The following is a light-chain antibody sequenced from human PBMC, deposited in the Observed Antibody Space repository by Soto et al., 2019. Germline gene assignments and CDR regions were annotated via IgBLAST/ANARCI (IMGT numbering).Light chain of an antibody. V-gene: IGKV3-20*01. Sequence: EIVLTQSPGTLSLSPGERATLSCRASQSVSSSQLAWYQQKPGQAPRLVIYDASTRATGLPDRFSGSGSGIDFTLTISRLEPEDFAVYHCQLYGSSPPWTFGQGTKVEIK. J-gene: IGKJ1*01. CDR3: QLYGSSPPWT. CDR1: QSVSSSQ. CDR2: DAS.